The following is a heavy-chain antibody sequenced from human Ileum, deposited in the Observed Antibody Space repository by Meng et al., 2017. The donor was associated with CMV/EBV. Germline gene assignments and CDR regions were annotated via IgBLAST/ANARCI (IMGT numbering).Heavy chain of an antibody. CDR1: GGSFSGYF. CDR3: ARGVAGGPFDY. CDR2: INHSGST. V-gene: IGHV4-34*01. Sequence: VAGLWKPSELLSPTWAVYGGSFSGYFWSLLRQPPGKGLEWIGEINHSGSTNYNPSLKSRVTISVDTSKNQFFLKLSSVTAADTAVYYCARGVAGGPFDYWGQGTLVTVSS. J-gene: IGHJ4*02. D-gene: IGHD2-15*01.